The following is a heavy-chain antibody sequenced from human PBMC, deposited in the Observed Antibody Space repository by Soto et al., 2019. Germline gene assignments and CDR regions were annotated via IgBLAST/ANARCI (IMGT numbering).Heavy chain of an antibody. CDR1: GFTFSRYG. CDR2: IWNDGIRK. V-gene: IGHV3-33*01. D-gene: IGHD2-8*01. CDR3: ARDDDNEANAFDY. J-gene: IGHJ4*02. Sequence: GGSLRLSCAASGFTFSRYGMHWVRQAPGKGLEWVALIWNDGIRKVYVDSVKGRFSTSRDNSKNTLDLQMNSLRAEDTAVYYCARDDDNEANAFDYWGPGTLVTVSS.